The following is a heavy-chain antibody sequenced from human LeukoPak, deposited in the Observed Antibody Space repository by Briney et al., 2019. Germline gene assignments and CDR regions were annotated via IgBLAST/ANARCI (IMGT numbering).Heavy chain of an antibody. CDR1: GFTFSSYA. CDR2: ISGSGGST. D-gene: IGHD3-22*01. V-gene: IGHV3-23*01. Sequence: GGSLRLSCAAPGFTFSSYAMSWVRQAPGKGLEWVSAISGSGGSTYYADSVKGRFTISRDNSKNTLYLQMNSLRAEDTAVYYCAKADDSSGNRGALDYWGQGTLVTVSS. CDR3: AKADDSSGNRGALDY. J-gene: IGHJ4*02.